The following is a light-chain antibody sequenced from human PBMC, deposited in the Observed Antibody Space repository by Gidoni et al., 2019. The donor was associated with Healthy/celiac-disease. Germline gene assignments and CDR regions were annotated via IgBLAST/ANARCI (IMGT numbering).Light chain of an antibody. V-gene: IGKV3-11*01. Sequence: EIVFTQSPATLSVSPGERATISCRASQSVNSYLAWYQQKPGQAPRLLIYDASNRATGIPDRFSGSGSGTDFTLTISSLEAEDFGVDYCQQRSNWPPLTFGGGTKVEIK. CDR2: DAS. CDR3: QQRSNWPPLT. J-gene: IGKJ4*01. CDR1: QSVNSY.